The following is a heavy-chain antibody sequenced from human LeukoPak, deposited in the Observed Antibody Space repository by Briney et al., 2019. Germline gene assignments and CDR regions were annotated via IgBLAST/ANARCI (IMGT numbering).Heavy chain of an antibody. D-gene: IGHD3-3*01. V-gene: IGHV3-48*04. CDR2: ISSSSSTI. CDR1: GFTFSSYS. J-gene: IGHJ4*02. CDR3: TRDFGRSSYYFDF. Sequence: PGGSLRLSCAASGFTFSSYSMNWVRQAPGKGLEWVSYISSSSSTIYYADSVKGRFTISRDNAENSLFLQMNRLRVEDTAVYYCTRDFGRSSYYFDFWGQGTLVTVSS.